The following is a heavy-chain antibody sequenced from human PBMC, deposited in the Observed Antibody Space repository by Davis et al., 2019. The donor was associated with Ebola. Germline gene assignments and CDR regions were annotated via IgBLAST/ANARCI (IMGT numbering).Heavy chain of an antibody. J-gene: IGHJ4*02. CDR3: VRDFFEFSSSSFSDS. Sequence: GESLKISCEVSGLNFNTYAMNWVRQAPGKGLEWISRVTSGGSKTFYADSVKGRFTISRDNSKNTLYLQMGRLRSDDTAMYYCVRDFFEFSSSSFSDSWGQGTLVTVSS. D-gene: IGHD6-6*01. CDR2: VTSGGSKT. V-gene: IGHV3-30*15. CDR1: GLNFNTYA.